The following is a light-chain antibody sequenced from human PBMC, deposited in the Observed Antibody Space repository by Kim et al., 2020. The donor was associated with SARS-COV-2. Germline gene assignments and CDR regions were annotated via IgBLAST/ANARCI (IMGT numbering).Light chain of an antibody. J-gene: IGKJ4*01. CDR2: DAS. CDR1: QSVSSY. CDR3: QQRRGA. V-gene: IGKV3-11*01. Sequence: TLSLSPGEIATLSCRASQSVSSYLAWYQHKPGQAPRLLISDASNRATGIPARFNGSGSGTDFSLTISSLESEDFAVYYCQQRRGAFGGGTKVDIK.